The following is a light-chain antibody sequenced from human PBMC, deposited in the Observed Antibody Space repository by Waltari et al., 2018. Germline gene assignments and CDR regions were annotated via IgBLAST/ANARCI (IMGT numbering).Light chain of an antibody. V-gene: IGLV2-14*03. CDR2: GVA. J-gene: IGLJ1*01. CDR3: CSYTTSDTYV. Sequence: HSALTQPASVSGSPGQSITIPCTGTSSDVGGFHAVSWYQQHPGKVPKLVIYGVADRPSGISNRFSGSKSDNTASLTISGLQAEDEADYYCCSYTTSDTYVFGTGTKVIVL. CDR1: SSDVGGFHA.